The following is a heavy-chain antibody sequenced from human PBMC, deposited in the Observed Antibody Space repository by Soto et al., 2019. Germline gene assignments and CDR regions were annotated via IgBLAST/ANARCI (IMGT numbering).Heavy chain of an antibody. Sequence: SETLSLTCAVSDGSISSSNWWSWVRQPPGKGLEWIGEIYHSGSTNYNPSLKSRVTISVDKSKNQFSLELSSVTAADTAVYYCARGKPVAWGGFYNLFDPWGQGTLVT. D-gene: IGHD6-19*01. CDR1: DGSISSSNW. CDR2: IYHSGST. J-gene: IGHJ5*02. V-gene: IGHV4-4*02. CDR3: ARGKPVAWGGFYNLFDP.